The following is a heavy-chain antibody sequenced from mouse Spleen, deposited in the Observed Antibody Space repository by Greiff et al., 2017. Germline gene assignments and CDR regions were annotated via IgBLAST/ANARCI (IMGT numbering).Heavy chain of an antibody. Sequence: EVKLMESGPELVKPGASVKISCKASGYSFTGYYMNWVKQSPEKSLEWIGEINPSTGGTTYNQKFKAKATLTVDKSSSTAYMQLKSLTSEDSAVYYCARSYPYAMDYWGQGTSVTVSS. CDR1: GYSFTGYY. V-gene: IGHV1-42*01. CDR2: INPSTGGT. CDR3: ARSYPYAMDY. J-gene: IGHJ4*01.